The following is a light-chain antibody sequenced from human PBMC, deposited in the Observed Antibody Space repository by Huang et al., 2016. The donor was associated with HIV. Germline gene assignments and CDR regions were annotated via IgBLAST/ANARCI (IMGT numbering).Light chain of an antibody. CDR2: GAS. J-gene: IGKJ1*01. Sequence: DIQMTQSPSSLSASVGDRVTITCRASQSISSYLNWYQQQPGKAPKLLLYGASRLESGVSSRFSGSGSGTDYTLTNSSLQPEDFATYYCQQYFSTPRTFGQGTKVEIK. CDR3: QQYFSTPRT. CDR1: QSISSY. V-gene: IGKV1-NL1*01.